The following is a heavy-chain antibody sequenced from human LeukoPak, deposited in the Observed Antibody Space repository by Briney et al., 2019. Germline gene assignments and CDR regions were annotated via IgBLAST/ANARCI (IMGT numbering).Heavy chain of an antibody. CDR2: INHSGSS. V-gene: IGHV4-34*01. CDR3: GVCSGGSCYFDY. CDR1: GGSFSGYY. J-gene: IGHJ4*02. D-gene: IGHD2-15*01. Sequence: SETLSLTCAVYGGSFSGYYWSWIRQPPGRGLEWIGEINHSGSSNYNPSLKSRVTISVDTSKNQFSLKLSSVTAADTAVYYCGVCSGGSCYFDYWGQGTLVTVSS.